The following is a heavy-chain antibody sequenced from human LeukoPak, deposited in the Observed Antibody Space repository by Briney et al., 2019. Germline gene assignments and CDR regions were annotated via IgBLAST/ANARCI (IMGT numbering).Heavy chain of an antibody. CDR1: GFTFSSYE. V-gene: IGHV3-48*03. Sequence: GGSLRLSCAASGFTFSSYEMNWVRQAPGKGLEWVSYISSSGSTIYYADSVKGRFTNSRDNTKNSLYLQINSLRVEDTAVYYCARGQLADDQWGQGALVTVSS. CDR2: ISSSGSTI. CDR3: ARGQLADDQ. J-gene: IGHJ4*02. D-gene: IGHD2-15*01.